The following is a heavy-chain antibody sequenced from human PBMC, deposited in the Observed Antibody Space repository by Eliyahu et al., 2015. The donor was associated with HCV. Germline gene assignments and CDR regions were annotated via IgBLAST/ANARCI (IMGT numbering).Heavy chain of an antibody. CDR1: GDSFSSYA. V-gene: IGHV1-69*01. CDR2: IIPIFGTA. J-gene: IGHJ4*02. CDR3: ARSPHQHCGTTSCPFDY. Sequence: QVHLVQSGAEVKKPGSSVKVSCKASGDSFSSYAINWVRQAPGQGLEWMGGIIPIFGTANYAQNFQGRVTITADESTSTAYMELSSLRSEDTAIYYCARSPHQHCGTTSCPFDYWGQGTLVTVSS. D-gene: IGHD2-2*01.